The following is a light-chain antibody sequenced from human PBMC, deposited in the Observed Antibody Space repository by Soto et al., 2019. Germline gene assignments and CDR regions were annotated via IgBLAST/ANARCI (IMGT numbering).Light chain of an antibody. V-gene: IGKV1-39*01. CDR3: QHSYITPRYS. CDR1: QSISSH. Sequence: DIQITQSPSSLSASVGDRVTITCRASQSISSHLNWYQHKPGRPPRLLIFASYILEGGVPSRFSGSGSDTYFTLTSDSLQPEDVATYYGQHSYITPRYSCGPGTKGEI. J-gene: IGKJ2*01. CDR2: ASY.